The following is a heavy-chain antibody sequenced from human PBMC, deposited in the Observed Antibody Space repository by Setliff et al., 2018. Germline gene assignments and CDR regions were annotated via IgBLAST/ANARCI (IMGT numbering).Heavy chain of an antibody. CDR1: GYTYTNYG. D-gene: IGHD3-9*01. J-gene: IGHJ4*02. CDR3: AGVDVLTASPF. Sequence: GASVKVSCKASGYTYTNYGITWVRQAPGQGLEWMGWINNYSFKTNYAQKFQGRVTMAWDASITTAYLDLSRLTSDDTASYYCAGVDVLTASPFWGLGTRVTISS. V-gene: IGHV1-2*02. CDR2: INNYSFKT.